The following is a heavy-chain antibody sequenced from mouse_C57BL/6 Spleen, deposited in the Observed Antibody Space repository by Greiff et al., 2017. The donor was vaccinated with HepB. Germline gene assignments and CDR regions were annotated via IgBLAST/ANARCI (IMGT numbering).Heavy chain of an antibody. J-gene: IGHJ4*01. CDR3: ARRLRLGAMDY. CDR1: GYAFSSYW. D-gene: IGHD1-1*01. V-gene: IGHV1-80*01. Sequence: VKLQESGAELVKPGASVKISCKASGYAFSSYWMNWVKQRPGKGLEWIGQIYPGDGDTNYNGKFKGKATLTADKSSSTAYMQLSSLTSEDSAVYFCARRLRLGAMDYWGQGTSVTVSS. CDR2: IYPGDGDT.